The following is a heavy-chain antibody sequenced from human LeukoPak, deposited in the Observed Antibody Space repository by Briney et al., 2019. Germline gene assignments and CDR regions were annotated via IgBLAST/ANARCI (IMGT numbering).Heavy chain of an antibody. CDR1: GFTFSTYG. V-gene: IGHV3-30*03. J-gene: IGHJ4*02. CDR2: ISYDGSNK. CDR3: ARDRGYSYADY. Sequence: PGGSLRLSCAASGFTFSTYGMHWVRQAPGKGLEWVAVISYDGSNKYDADSVRGRFAISRDNSKNTLYLQMNSLRAEDTAVYYCARDRGYSYADYWGQGTLATVSS. D-gene: IGHD5-24*01.